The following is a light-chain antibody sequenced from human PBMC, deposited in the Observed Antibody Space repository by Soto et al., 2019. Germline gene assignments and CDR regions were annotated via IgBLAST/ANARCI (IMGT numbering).Light chain of an antibody. CDR2: DVS. CDR1: SSDVGGYNY. J-gene: IGLJ1*01. Sequence: QSVLTQPRSVSGSPGQSVTISCTGTSSDVGGYNYVSWYQQHPGKAPKLMIYDVSKRPSGVPDRFSGSKSGNTASLTISGLQAEDEADYYCCSYADSYPYVFGTGTKVTVL. V-gene: IGLV2-11*01. CDR3: CSYADSYPYV.